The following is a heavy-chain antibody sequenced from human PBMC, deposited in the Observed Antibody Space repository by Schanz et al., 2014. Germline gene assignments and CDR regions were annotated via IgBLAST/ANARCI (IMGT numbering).Heavy chain of an antibody. J-gene: IGHJ3*02. V-gene: IGHV1-69*04. CDR1: GYTFTSYG. CDR2: IIPILGIT. Sequence: QGQLVQSGAEVKKPGASVKVSCKASGYTFTSYGITWVRQAPGQGLEWMGRIIPILGITNVAQTFQDRVTITADKSASTAYMELSRLRSEDTAVYYCARGLGDERWLDLNEAFDIWGQGTIVTVSS. D-gene: IGHD6-19*01. CDR3: ARGLGDERWLDLNEAFDI.